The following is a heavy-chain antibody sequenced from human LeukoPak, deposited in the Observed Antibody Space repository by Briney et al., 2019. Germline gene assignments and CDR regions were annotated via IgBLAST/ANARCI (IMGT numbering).Heavy chain of an antibody. J-gene: IGHJ6*02. CDR1: GGSFSGYY. Sequence: SETLSLTCAVYGGSFSGYYWSWIRQPPEKGLEWIGEINHSGSTNYNPSLKSRVTISVDTSKNQFSLKLSSVTAADTAVYYCARGDHYYYGMDVWGQGTTVTVSS. V-gene: IGHV4-34*01. CDR2: INHSGST. CDR3: ARGDHYYYGMDV.